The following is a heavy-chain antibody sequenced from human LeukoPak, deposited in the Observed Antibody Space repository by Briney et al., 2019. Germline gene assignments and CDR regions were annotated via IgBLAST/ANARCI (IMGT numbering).Heavy chain of an antibody. V-gene: IGHV1-2*02. J-gene: IGHJ4*02. CDR2: INPNSGGT. CDR1: GYTFTGYY. D-gene: IGHD1-7*01. CDR3: ARGAQWYNWNYDPVSY. Sequence: ASVKVSCKASGYTFTGYYMHWVRQAPGQGLEWMGWINPNSGGTNYAQKFQGRVTMTRDTSISTAYMELSRLRSDDTAVYYCARGAQWYNWNYDPVSYWGQGTLVTVSS.